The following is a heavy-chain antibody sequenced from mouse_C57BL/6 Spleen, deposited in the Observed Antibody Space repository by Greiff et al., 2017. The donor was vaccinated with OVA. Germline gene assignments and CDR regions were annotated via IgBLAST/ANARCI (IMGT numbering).Heavy chain of an antibody. V-gene: IGHV1-55*01. CDR2: IYPGSGST. Sequence: QVQLQQPGAELVKPGASVKMSCKASGYTFTSYWITWVKQRPGQGLEWIGDIYPGSGSTNYNEKFKSKATLTVDTSSSPAYMQLSSLTSEDSAVYYCARIYYYGSSSYYYAMDYWGQGTSVTVSS. J-gene: IGHJ4*01. CDR1: GYTFTSYW. CDR3: ARIYYYGSSSYYYAMDY. D-gene: IGHD1-1*01.